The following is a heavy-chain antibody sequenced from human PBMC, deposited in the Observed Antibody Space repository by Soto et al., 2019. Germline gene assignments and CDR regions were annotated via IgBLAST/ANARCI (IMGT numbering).Heavy chain of an antibody. CDR2: ISDSSNTI. CDR3: TRELGY. CDR1: GFTFNSHT. Sequence: EVQLVESGGGLVQPGGSLRLSCAASGFTFNSHTMNWVRQAPGKGLEWLSFISDSSNTIYYADSVKGRFTISRDNAKNSLYLQMNSLRAEDTAVNYCTRELGYWGQGTLVTVSA. J-gene: IGHJ4*02. V-gene: IGHV3-48*04.